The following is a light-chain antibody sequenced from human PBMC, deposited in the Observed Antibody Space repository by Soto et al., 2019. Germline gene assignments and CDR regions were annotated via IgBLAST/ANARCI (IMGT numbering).Light chain of an antibody. Sequence: IQMTLSPSTLSASVGGRVTMTCRASQSISSWLAWYQQKPGKAPKLLIYKASSLESGVPSRFSGSGSGTEFTLTISSLQPDDFATYYCQQYNSYWTFGQGTKVDIK. J-gene: IGKJ1*01. CDR2: KAS. CDR3: QQYNSYWT. CDR1: QSISSW. V-gene: IGKV1-5*03.